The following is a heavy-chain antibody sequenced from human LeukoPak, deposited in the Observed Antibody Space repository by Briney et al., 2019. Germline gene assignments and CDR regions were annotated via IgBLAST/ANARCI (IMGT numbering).Heavy chain of an antibody. Sequence: GGSLRLSCVGSGYTFTTYGMSWVRQAPGKGLEWVSGLDNNGDNTYYADSVKGRFTISRDNSKNTLYLQMNSLRVEDTAVYYCAKIAETSGTYGQGFVYWGQGTLVTVSS. CDR1: GYTFTTYG. CDR2: LDNNGDNT. V-gene: IGHV3-23*01. CDR3: AKIAETSGTYGQGFVY. D-gene: IGHD1-26*01. J-gene: IGHJ4*02.